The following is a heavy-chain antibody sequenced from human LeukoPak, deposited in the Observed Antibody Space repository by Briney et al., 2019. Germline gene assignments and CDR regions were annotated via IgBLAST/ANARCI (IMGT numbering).Heavy chain of an antibody. CDR2: IYYSGST. J-gene: IGHJ4*02. V-gene: IGHV4-39*07. CDR3: ARVGTAMVWGELYYFDY. CDR1: GGSISSSSYY. D-gene: IGHD5-18*01. Sequence: SETLSLTCTVSGGSISSSSYYWGWIRQPPGKGLEWIGSIYYSGSTYYNPSLKSRVTISVDTSKNQFSLKLSSVTAADTAVYYCARVGTAMVWGELYYFDYWGQGTLFTVSP.